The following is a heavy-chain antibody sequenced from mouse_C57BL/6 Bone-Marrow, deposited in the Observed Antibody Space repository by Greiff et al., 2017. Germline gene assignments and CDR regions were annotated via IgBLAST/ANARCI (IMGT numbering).Heavy chain of an antibody. D-gene: IGHD1-1*01. Sequence: VKLVESGPELVKPGASVKISCKASGYAFSSSWMNWVKQRPGKGLEWIGRIYPGDGDTNYNGKFKGKATMTADKSSSTAYMQLSSLTSEDSAVYFCTSTVGAGDAMDYWGQGTSVTVSS. CDR3: TSTVGAGDAMDY. V-gene: IGHV1-82*01. CDR2: IYPGDGDT. CDR1: GYAFSSSW. J-gene: IGHJ4*01.